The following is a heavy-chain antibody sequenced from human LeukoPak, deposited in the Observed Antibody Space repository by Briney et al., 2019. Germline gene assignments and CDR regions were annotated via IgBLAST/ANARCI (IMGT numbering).Heavy chain of an antibody. CDR1: GFTFSSYT. J-gene: IGHJ4*02. D-gene: IGHD3-22*01. V-gene: IGHV3-21*01. Sequence: GGSLRLSCAASGFTFSSYTMNWVRQAPGKGLEWVSSINRRSTYIYYADSVKGRFTISRDNAKNSLYLQMNSLRAEDPAVYYCARGQDYYDSSGYYYALDYWGQGTLVTVSS. CDR2: INRRSTYI. CDR3: ARGQDYYDSSGYYYALDY.